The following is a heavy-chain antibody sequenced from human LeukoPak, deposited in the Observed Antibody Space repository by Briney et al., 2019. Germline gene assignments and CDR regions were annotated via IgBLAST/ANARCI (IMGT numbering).Heavy chain of an antibody. V-gene: IGHV1-18*01. J-gene: IGHJ3*02. CDR3: ARWLLGYCSSTSCLGSPYDAFDI. CDR2: IRAYNADT. D-gene: IGHD2-2*01. Sequence: ASVKVSCKASGYTFTSYGISWVRQAPGQGLECMGWIRAYNADTNYAQKLQGRVTMTTDTSTSTAYMELSSLRSDDTAVYYCARWLLGYCSSTSCLGSPYDAFDIWGQGTMVTVSS. CDR1: GYTFTSYG.